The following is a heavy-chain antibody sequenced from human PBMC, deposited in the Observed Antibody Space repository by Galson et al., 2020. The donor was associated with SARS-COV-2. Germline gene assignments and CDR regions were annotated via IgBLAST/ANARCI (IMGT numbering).Heavy chain of an antibody. V-gene: IGHV4-39*07. Sequence: SETLSLTCTVSGGSISSSSYYWGWIRQPPGKGLEWIGSIYYSGSTYYNPSLKSRVTISVDTSKNQFSLKLSSVTAADTAVYYCARSGDCSGGSCHFDYWGQGTLVTVSS. CDR3: ARSGDCSGGSCHFDY. J-gene: IGHJ4*02. CDR2: IYYSGST. CDR1: GGSISSSSYY. D-gene: IGHD2-15*01.